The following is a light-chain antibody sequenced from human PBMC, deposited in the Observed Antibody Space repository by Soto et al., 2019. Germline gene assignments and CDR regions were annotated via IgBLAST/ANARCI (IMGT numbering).Light chain of an antibody. CDR1: PSVSSY. CDR3: QQYKNWPTWT. CDR2: AAS. V-gene: IGKV3-15*01. J-gene: IGKJ1*01. Sequence: EIVLTQSPVTLSLSPGERATLSCRASPSVSSYLAWYQQKPCQAPRLLIYAASTRAAGIPARFSGSGSGTDFTLTISSLQSEDFAVYYGQQYKNWPTWTFGQGTKVDIK.